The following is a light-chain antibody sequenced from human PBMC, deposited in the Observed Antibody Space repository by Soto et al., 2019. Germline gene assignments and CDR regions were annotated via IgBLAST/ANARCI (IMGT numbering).Light chain of an antibody. CDR3: QKYNSALPWT. J-gene: IGKJ1*01. CDR1: QGISNY. V-gene: IGKV1-27*01. Sequence: DIQMTQSPSSLSASVGDRVTITCRASQGISNYLAWYQQKPGKVPKLLIYAASTLQSGVPSRFSGSGSGTDFTLTTSSLQPEDVATYYCQKYNSALPWTFGQGTKVEIK. CDR2: AAS.